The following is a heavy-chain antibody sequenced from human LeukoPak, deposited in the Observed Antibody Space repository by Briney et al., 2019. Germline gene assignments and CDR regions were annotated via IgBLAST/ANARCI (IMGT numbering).Heavy chain of an antibody. V-gene: IGHV1-8*01. CDR2: MNPNSGNT. J-gene: IGHJ4*02. Sequence: ASVKVSCKASGYTFTSYDINWVRQATGQGLEWMGWMNPNSGNTGYAQKFQGRVTMTRNTSISTAYMELSSLRSEDTAVYYCASFGGIVGATNYWGQGTLVAVSS. CDR1: GYTFTSYD. CDR3: ASFGGIVGATNY. D-gene: IGHD1-26*01.